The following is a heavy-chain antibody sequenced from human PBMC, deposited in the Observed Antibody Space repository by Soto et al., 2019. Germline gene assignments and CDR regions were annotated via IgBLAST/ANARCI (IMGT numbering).Heavy chain of an antibody. CDR2: ISSSGSTI. V-gene: IGHV3-11*01. CDR3: AREMGYCSNGVCLDY. J-gene: IGHJ4*02. CDR1: GFTFSDYY. Sequence: QVQLVESGGGLVKPGGSLRLSCAASGFTFSDYYMSWIRQAPGKGLEWVSYISSSGSTIYYADSVKGRFTISRDNAKNSLYQKMNRRRAEDAAEYYCAREMGYCSNGVCLDYWGQGTLVTVSS. D-gene: IGHD2-8*01.